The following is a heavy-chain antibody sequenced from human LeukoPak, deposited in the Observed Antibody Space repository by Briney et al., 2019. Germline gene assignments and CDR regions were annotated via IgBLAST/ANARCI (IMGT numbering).Heavy chain of an antibody. CDR3: ARTSDSSSWNNWFDP. CDR1: GGSISSGGYY. J-gene: IGHJ5*02. CDR2: IYYSGST. Sequence: PSETLSLTCTVSGGSISSGGYYWSWIPQHPGKGLEWIGYIYYSGSTYYNPSLKSRVTISVDTSKNQFSLKLSSVTAADTAVYYCARTSDSSSWNNWFDPWGQGTLVTVSS. D-gene: IGHD6-13*01. V-gene: IGHV4-31*03.